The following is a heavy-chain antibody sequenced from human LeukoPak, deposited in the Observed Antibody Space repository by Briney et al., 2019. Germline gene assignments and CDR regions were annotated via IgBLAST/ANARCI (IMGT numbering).Heavy chain of an antibody. J-gene: IGHJ6*02. V-gene: IGHV1-8*01. Sequence: GASLKVSCKASGYTFISYDINWVRQATGQGLEWMGWMNPNSGNTGYAQKFQGRVTMTRNTSISTAYMELSSLRSEDTAVYYCTRGPYLNYYYYYGMDVWGQGTTVTVSS. CDR1: GYTFISYD. CDR3: TRGPYLNYYYYYGMDV. D-gene: IGHD2-21*01. CDR2: MNPNSGNT.